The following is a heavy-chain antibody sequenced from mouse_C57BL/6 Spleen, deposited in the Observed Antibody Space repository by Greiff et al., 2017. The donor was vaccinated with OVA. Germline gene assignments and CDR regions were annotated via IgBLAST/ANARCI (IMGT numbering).Heavy chain of an antibody. V-gene: IGHV1-82*01. CDR3: ARGDGKD. Sequence: VQRVESGPELVKPGASVKISCKASGYAFSSSWMNWVKQRPGKGLEWIGRIYPGDGDTNYNGKFKGKATLTADKSSSTAYMQLSSLTSEDSAVYFGARGDGKDWGQGTTLTVSS. CDR2: IYPGDGDT. D-gene: IGHD1-1*01. CDR1: GYAFSSSW. J-gene: IGHJ2*01.